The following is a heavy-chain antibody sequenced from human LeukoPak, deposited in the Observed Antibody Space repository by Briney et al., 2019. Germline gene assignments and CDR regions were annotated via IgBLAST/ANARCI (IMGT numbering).Heavy chain of an antibody. J-gene: IGHJ5*02. CDR1: GYTFTNYW. D-gene: IGHD5-18*01. Sequence: GESLKISCEGSGYTFTNYWNGWVRQIPGKGLEWMGIIYPGDSDTRYSPSFQGQVTISADKSISTAYLQWSSLKASDTAIYYCARRGVGYINWFDPWGQGTLVTVSS. V-gene: IGHV5-51*01. CDR3: ARRGVGYINWFDP. CDR2: IYPGDSDT.